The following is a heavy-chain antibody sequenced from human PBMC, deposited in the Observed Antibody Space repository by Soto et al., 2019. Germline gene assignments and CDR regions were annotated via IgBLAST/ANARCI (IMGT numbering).Heavy chain of an antibody. V-gene: IGHV3-23*01. Sequence: VQLLESGGGMVQPGGSLRLSCAASGFPFRNYAMSWVRQAPGKGLEWVSAFSGSGGSTYYADSVKGRFTISRDNSKNTLYLQMNSLRAEDTAVYYCAKEHCDSTSCPFDYWAREPWSPSPQ. CDR1: GFPFRNYA. J-gene: IGHJ4*02. D-gene: IGHD2-2*01. CDR2: FSGSGGST. CDR3: AKEHCDSTSCPFDY.